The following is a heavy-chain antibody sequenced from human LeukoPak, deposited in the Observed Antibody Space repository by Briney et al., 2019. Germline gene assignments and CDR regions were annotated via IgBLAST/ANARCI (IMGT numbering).Heavy chain of an antibody. CDR1: GYTFTGYY. CDR3: ARGLQHDESQRDYYYGMDV. J-gene: IGHJ6*02. V-gene: IGHV1-2*02. D-gene: IGHD1-1*01. CDR2: INPNSGGT. Sequence: GASVKVSCKASGYTFTGYYMHWVRQAPGQGLEWMGWINPNSGGTNYAQKFQGRVTMTRDTSISTAYMELSRLRSDDTAVYYCARGLQHDESQRDYYYGMDVWGQGTTVTVSS.